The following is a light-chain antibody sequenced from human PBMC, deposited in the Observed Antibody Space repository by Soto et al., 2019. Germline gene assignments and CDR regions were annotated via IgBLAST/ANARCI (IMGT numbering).Light chain of an antibody. CDR2: DAF. CDR1: QSLLYGDGKTY. V-gene: IGKV2D-29*01. J-gene: IGKJ5*01. CDR3: MQRTHVPIT. Sequence: DVVLTQAPLSLSVTPGQPASMSRQSTQSLLYGDGKTYLYWYLQRPGQPPQLLIYDAFNRFSGVPDRVSGSGSGTDFTLEISRVEAEDVGHYYCMQRTHVPITFGQGTRLEIK.